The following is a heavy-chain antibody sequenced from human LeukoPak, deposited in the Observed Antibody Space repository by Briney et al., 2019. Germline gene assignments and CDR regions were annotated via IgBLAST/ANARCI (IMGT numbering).Heavy chain of an antibody. V-gene: IGHV3-33*01. CDR2: IWYDGTNK. CDR1: GFTFNNYG. CDR3: ASLGYNSWYAFDY. Sequence: PGGSLRLSCAASGFTFNNYGMHWVRQAPGKGLEWVALIWYDGTNKYYGDSVKGRFTISRDNSKNTLYLQMNSLRAEDTAVYYCASLGYNSWYAFDYWGQGTLVTVSS. D-gene: IGHD6-13*01. J-gene: IGHJ4*02.